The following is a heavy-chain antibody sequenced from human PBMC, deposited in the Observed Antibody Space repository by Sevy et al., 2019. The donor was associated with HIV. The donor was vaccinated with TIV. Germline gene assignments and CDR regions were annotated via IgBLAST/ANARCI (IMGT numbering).Heavy chain of an antibody. CDR2: ISAYNGNT. CDR1: GYTFTSYG. V-gene: IGHV1-18*01. D-gene: IGHD3-9*01. Sequence: ASVKVSCKASGYTFTSYGISWVRQAPGQGLEWMGWISAYNGNTNYAQTLQGRVTMTTDTSTRTAYMERRSLRSDDTAVYYCARVIYPAYYDILTGYSYDAFDIWGQGTMVTVSS. CDR3: ARVIYPAYYDILTGYSYDAFDI. J-gene: IGHJ3*02.